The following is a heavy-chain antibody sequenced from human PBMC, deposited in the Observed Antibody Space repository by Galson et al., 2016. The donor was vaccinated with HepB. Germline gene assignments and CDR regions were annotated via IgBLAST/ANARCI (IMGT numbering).Heavy chain of an antibody. CDR2: ISGGGAST. V-gene: IGHV3-23*01. D-gene: IGHD3-3*01. CDR1: GFIFSSFG. Sequence: SLRLSCAASGFIFSSFGMIWVRRAPGKGLEWISGISGGGASTYYVDSVKDRFTISRDNDKNRLFLQMNSLRAEDTALYYCAKSKAPYDFWSGYDFWGQGIVVTVSS. J-gene: IGHJ4*02. CDR3: AKSKAPYDFWSGYDF.